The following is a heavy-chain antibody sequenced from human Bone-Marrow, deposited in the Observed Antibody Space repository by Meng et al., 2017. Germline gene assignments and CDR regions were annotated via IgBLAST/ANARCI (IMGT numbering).Heavy chain of an antibody. CDR2: ISGSGGST. CDR3: AKDELVRGVIIWGDYYYYYGMDV. CDR1: GFTFSSYS. V-gene: IGHV3-23*01. D-gene: IGHD3-10*01. J-gene: IGHJ6*02. Sequence: GESLKISCAASGFTFSSYSMNWVRQAPGKGLEWVSAISGSGGSTYYADSVKGRFTISRDNSKNTLYLQMNSLRAEDTAVYYCAKDELVRGVIIWGDYYYYYGMDVWGQGTTVTVSS.